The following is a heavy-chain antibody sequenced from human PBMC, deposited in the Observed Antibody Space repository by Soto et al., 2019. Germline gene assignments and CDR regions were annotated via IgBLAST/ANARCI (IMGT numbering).Heavy chain of an antibody. J-gene: IGHJ4*02. CDR2: FDPENSET. Sequence: ASVKVSCKVSGYTLTEISRQWVRQAPGKGLEWMGGFDPENSETIYAQKFQGRVTMTEDTSTDTAYMELSSLRSEDTAVYYCATVPPHYYDSNGYPRWGQGTLVTVSS. CDR3: ATVPPHYYDSNGYPR. V-gene: IGHV1-24*01. CDR1: GYTLTEIS. D-gene: IGHD3-22*01.